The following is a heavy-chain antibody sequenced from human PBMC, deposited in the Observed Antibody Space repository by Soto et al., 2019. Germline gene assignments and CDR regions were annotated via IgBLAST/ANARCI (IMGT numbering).Heavy chain of an antibody. CDR1: GGTFSSYA. V-gene: IGHV1-69*13. D-gene: IGHD3-22*01. CDR2: IIPIFGTA. Sequence: SVKVSCKASGGTFSSYAISWVRQAPGQGLEWMGGIIPIFGTANYAQKFQGRVTITADESTSTAYMELSSLRSEDTAVYYCARGTHPYYYDSSGYLDYWGQGTLVTVSP. J-gene: IGHJ4*02. CDR3: ARGTHPYYYDSSGYLDY.